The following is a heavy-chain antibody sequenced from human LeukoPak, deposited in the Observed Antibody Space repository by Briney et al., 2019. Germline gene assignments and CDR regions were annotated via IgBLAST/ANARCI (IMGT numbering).Heavy chain of an antibody. D-gene: IGHD4-17*01. CDR2: IWYDGSNK. Sequence: GGSLRLSCAASGFTFSSYGMHWVRQAPGKGLEWVAVIWYDGSNKYYADSVKGRFTISRDNSKNTLYLQMNSLRAEDTAVYYCAKDSKGTTVTSLNYMDVWGKGTTVTVSS. CDR1: GFTFSSYG. V-gene: IGHV3-33*06. J-gene: IGHJ6*03. CDR3: AKDSKGTTVTSLNYMDV.